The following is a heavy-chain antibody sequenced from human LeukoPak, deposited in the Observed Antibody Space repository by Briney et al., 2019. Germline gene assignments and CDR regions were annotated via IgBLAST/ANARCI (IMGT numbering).Heavy chain of an antibody. J-gene: IGHJ4*02. Sequence: ASVKVSCKASGYTFTGYYMHWVRQAPGQGLEWMGWINPNSGGTNYAQKFQGKVTMTRDTSISTAYMELSRLRSDDTAVYYCARDWRSGRTWLPTYYFDYWGQGTLVTVSS. CDR3: ARDWRSGRTWLPTYYFDY. D-gene: IGHD5-24*01. CDR2: INPNSGGT. CDR1: GYTFTGYY. V-gene: IGHV1-2*02.